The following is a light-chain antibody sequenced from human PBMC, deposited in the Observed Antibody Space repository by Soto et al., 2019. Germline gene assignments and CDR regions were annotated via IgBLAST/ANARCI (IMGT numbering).Light chain of an antibody. J-gene: IGKJ1*01. CDR2: DAS. CDR1: QNIRSR. V-gene: IGKV1-5*01. Sequence: DFQMTQSPSTLSASVGDRVTITWRASQNIRSRLAWFQKKKGKAPKLLMYDASSLESGGPQRLRGSGYGTESTITISSMKNDDSVTYYCQNYNQYSRTFGHGTKVDIK. CDR3: QNYNQYSRT.